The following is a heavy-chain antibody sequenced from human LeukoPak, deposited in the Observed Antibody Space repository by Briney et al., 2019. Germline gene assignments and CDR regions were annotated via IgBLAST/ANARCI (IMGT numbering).Heavy chain of an antibody. CDR3: ARLRCSSPDY. CDR2: ISSSSTYI. CDR1: GFTPSDYS. D-gene: IGHD6-13*01. J-gene: IGHJ4*02. V-gene: IGHV3-21*01. Sequence: GGSLRLSCAASGFTPSDYSLSGVRQAPGKGLEWVSSISSSSTYIYYADSVEGRFTISRDNAKHSLYLQMNSLRAEDTAMYYCARLRCSSPDYWGQGTLVTVSS.